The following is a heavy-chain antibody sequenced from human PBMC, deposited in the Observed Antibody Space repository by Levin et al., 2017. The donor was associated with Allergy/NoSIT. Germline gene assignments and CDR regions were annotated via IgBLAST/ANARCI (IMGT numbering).Heavy chain of an antibody. CDR3: ARDPGGDTSSCPDH. CDR2: IWYDGTDK. Sequence: GGSLRLSCEASGFTLSSYGIHWVRQAPGKGLEWMALIWYDGTDKYYADAVKGRFTISSDISKNTVYLQMNTLRAEDTAVYYCARDPGGDTSSCPDHWGQGILVTVSS. J-gene: IGHJ5*02. V-gene: IGHV3-33*01. D-gene: IGHD6-13*01. CDR1: GFTLSSYG.